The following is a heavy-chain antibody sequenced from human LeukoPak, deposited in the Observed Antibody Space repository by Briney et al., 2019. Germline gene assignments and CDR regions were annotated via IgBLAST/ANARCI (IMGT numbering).Heavy chain of an antibody. V-gene: IGHV4-30-4*01. CDR3: ASYCSSTSCLRRAFDI. J-gene: IGHJ3*02. CDR2: IYYSGST. CDR1: GGSISSGDYY. D-gene: IGHD2-2*01. Sequence: SETLSLTCTVSGGSISSGDYYWSWIRQPPGKGLEWIGYIYYSGSTYYNPSLKSRVTISVDTSKNQFSLKLSSVTAADTAVYYCASYCSSTSCLRRAFDIWGQGTMVTVSS.